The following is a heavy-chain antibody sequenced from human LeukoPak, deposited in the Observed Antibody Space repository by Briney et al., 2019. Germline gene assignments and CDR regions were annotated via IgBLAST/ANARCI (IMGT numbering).Heavy chain of an antibody. CDR1: GYTFTGYY. V-gene: IGHV1-2*02. J-gene: IGHJ2*01. Sequence: ASVKVSCKASGYTFTGYYMHWVRQAPGQGLEWMGWINPNSGGTNYAQKFQGRVTMTRDTSISTAYMELSRLRSDDTAVYYRARDSQTPHLYWYFDLWGRGTLVTVSS. CDR3: ARDSQTPHLYWYFDL. CDR2: INPNSGGT.